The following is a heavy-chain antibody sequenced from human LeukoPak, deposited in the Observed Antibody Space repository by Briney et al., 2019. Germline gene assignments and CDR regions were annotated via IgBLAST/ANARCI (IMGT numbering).Heavy chain of an antibody. V-gene: IGHV3-74*01. CDR2: INTDGSST. CDR3: ARDFDYDSSGYYFDY. D-gene: IGHD3-22*01. J-gene: IGHJ4*02. CDR1: GFTFSSYW. Sequence: GGSLRLSCAASGFTFSSYWMHWVRQAPGKGLVWVSLINTDGSSTSYADSVKGRFTISRDNAKNTLYLQMNSLRAEDTAVYYCARDFDYDSSGYYFDYWGQGTLVTVSS.